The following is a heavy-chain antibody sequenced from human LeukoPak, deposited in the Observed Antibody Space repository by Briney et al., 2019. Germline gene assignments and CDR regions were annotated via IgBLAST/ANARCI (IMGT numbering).Heavy chain of an antibody. CDR1: GYTFTSYY. CDR3: VVMITLGY. CDR2: INPSGGST. Sequence: ASLKVSCKASGYTFTSYYMYSVRQAPGQGLGWMGIINPSGGSTSYAQKLQGRVTMTRDTSTSTVYMGLCSLGSEDSAVDLCVVMITLGYWGQGTLVTVSS. J-gene: IGHJ4*02. V-gene: IGHV1-46*04. D-gene: IGHD2-21*01.